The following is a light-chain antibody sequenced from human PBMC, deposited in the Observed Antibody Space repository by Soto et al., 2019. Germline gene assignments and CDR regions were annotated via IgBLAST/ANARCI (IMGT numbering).Light chain of an antibody. CDR2: GAS. V-gene: IGKV3-15*01. Sequence: EIVMTQSPATLSVSPGERATLSCRANQSVRSDLAWYQQKPGQATRLLIYGASTRGTGIPARFSGSGSGTEFTLTISSLQSEDIAVYYCQQYNNWLITFGGGTKVEIK. J-gene: IGKJ4*01. CDR1: QSVRSD. CDR3: QQYNNWLIT.